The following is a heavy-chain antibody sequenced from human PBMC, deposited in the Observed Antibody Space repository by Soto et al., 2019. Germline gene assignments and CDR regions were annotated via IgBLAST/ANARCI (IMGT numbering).Heavy chain of an antibody. CDR2: ISYDGSNK. Sequence: GGSLRLSCAASGFTFSSYGMHWVRQAPGKGLEWVAVISYDGSNKYYADSVKGRFTISRDNSKNTLYLQMNSLRAEDTAVYYCAKDHPKAYDFWSGYPDYWGQGTLVTVSS. D-gene: IGHD3-3*01. CDR3: AKDHPKAYDFWSGYPDY. CDR1: GFTFSSYG. J-gene: IGHJ4*02. V-gene: IGHV3-30*18.